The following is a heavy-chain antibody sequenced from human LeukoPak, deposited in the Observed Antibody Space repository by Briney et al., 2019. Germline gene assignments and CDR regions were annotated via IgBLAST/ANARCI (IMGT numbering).Heavy chain of an antibody. Sequence: ASVKVSCKASGYTFTSYGISWVRQAPGQGLEWMGWISAYNGNTNYAQKLQGRVTMTTDTSTSTAYMELRSLRSDDTAVYYCAKVGVTAMVTDYFDYWGQGTLVTVSS. CDR1: GYTFTSYG. D-gene: IGHD5-18*01. CDR3: AKVGVTAMVTDYFDY. J-gene: IGHJ4*02. CDR2: ISAYNGNT. V-gene: IGHV1-18*01.